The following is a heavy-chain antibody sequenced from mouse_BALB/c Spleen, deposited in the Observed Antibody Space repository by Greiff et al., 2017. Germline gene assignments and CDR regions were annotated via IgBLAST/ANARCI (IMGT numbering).Heavy chain of an antibody. CDR2: ISNGGGST. J-gene: IGHJ2*01. V-gene: IGHV5-12-2*01. D-gene: IGHD1-2*01. CDR1: GFTFSSYT. Sequence: DVHLVESGGGLVQPGGSLKLSCAASGFTFSSYTMSWVRQTPEKRLEWVAYISNGGGSTYYPDTVKGRFTISRDNAKNTLYLQMSSLKSEDTAMYYCASITTATFDYWGQGTTLTVSS. CDR3: ASITTATFDY.